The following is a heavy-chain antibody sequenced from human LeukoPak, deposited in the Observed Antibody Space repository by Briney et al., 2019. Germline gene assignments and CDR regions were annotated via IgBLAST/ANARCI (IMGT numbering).Heavy chain of an antibody. CDR1: GFTFSSYG. V-gene: IGHV3-33*01. CDR3: ARDPPYSGSYPYFDY. Sequence: GRSLRLSCAASGFTFSSYGMHWVRQAPGKGLEWVAVIWYDGSNKYYADSVKGRFTISRDNSKNTLYLQMNSLRDEDTAVYYCARDPPYSGSYPYFDYWGQGTLVTVSS. J-gene: IGHJ4*02. D-gene: IGHD1-26*01. CDR2: IWYDGSNK.